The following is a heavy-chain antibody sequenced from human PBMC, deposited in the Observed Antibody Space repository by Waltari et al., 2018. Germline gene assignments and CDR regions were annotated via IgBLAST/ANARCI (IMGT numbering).Heavy chain of an antibody. CDR1: GVSFTKYA. CDR3: ARGRHYLDSRGHQAMGNAFDI. Sequence: QVQLVQSGAEVKKPGSSVKVSCWASGVSFTKYAFNWLRQAPGQGLEWVGGVIPYTQTTKYAQNFQGRVRLATGDSATSAYLELSSLRSEDTAVYYCARGRHYLDSRGHQAMGNAFDIWGQGTTVTVSS. D-gene: IGHD3-22*01. CDR2: VIPYTQTT. J-gene: IGHJ3*02. V-gene: IGHV1-69*05.